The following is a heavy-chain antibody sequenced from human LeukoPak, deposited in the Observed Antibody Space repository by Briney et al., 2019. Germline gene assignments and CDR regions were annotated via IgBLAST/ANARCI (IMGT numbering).Heavy chain of an antibody. CDR2: IWYDGSNK. CDR1: GFTFRSYG. J-gene: IGHJ4*02. V-gene: IGHV3-33*01. CDR3: ARDNHDYGDYVGLGY. D-gene: IGHD4-17*01. Sequence: PGGSLRLSCAASGFTFRSYGMHWVRQAPGKGLEWVAVIWYDGSNKYYADSVKGRFTISRDNSKNTLYLQMNSLRAEDTAVYYCARDNHDYGDYVGLGYWGQGTLVTVSS.